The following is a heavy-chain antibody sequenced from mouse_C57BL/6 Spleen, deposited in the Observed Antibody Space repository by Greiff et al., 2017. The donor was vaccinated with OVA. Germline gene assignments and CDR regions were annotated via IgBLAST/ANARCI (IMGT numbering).Heavy chain of an antibody. V-gene: IGHV1-82*01. D-gene: IGHD1-1*02. CDR3: ARGNGPYFDY. CDR2: IYPGDGDT. Sequence: VQLQQSGPELVKPGASVKISCKASGYAFSSSWMNWVKQRPGKGLEWIGRIYPGDGDTNYNGKFKGKATLTADKSSSTAYMQLSSLTSEDSAVYFCARGNGPYFDYWGQGTTLTVSS. J-gene: IGHJ2*01. CDR1: GYAFSSSW.